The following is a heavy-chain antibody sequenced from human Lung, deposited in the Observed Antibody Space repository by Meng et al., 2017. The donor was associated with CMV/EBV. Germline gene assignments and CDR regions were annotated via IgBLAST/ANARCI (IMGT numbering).Heavy chain of an antibody. CDR3: ARDPGARRWLQGHY. V-gene: IGHV3-13*01. D-gene: IGHD5-24*01. J-gene: IGHJ4*02. CDR1: GFTFSSYD. CDR2: IGTAGDT. Sequence: GGSLRLXCAASGFTFSSYDMHWVRQATGKGLEWVSAIGTAGDTYYPGSVKGRFTISRENAKNSLYLQMNSLRAGDTGVYYCARDPGARRWLQGHYWGQGTXVTVSS.